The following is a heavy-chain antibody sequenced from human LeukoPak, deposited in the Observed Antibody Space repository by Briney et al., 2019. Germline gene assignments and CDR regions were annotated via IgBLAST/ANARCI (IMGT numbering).Heavy chain of an antibody. V-gene: IGHV3-11*04. CDR3: AREPMAAGYFDY. CDR1: GGSISSSSYY. J-gene: IGHJ4*02. CDR2: ISSSGSTI. Sequence: LSLTCTVSGGSISSSSYYWGWIRQPPGKGLEWVSYISSSGSTIYYADSVKGRFTISRDNAKNSQYLQMNSLRAEDTAVYYCAREPMAAGYFDYWGQGTLVTVSS. D-gene: IGHD5-24*01.